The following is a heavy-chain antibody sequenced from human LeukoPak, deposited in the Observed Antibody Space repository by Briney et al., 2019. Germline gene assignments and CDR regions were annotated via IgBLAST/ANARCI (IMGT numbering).Heavy chain of an antibody. V-gene: IGHV1-69*06. J-gene: IGHJ6*03. CDR2: IIPIFGTA. CDR3: ARGHRPPGIAAAGYKTSTLYYYYMDV. CDR1: GGTFSSYA. Sequence: GASVKVSCKASGGTFSSYAISWVRQAPGQGLEWMGGIIPIFGTANYAQKFQGRVTITADKSTSTAYMELSSLRSEDTAVYYCARGHRPPGIAAAGYKTSTLYYYYMDVWGKGTTVTVSS. D-gene: IGHD6-13*01.